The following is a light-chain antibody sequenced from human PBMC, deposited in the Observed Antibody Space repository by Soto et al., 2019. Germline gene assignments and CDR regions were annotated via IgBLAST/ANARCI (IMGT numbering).Light chain of an antibody. J-gene: IGLJ1*01. CDR3: NSYTSRSTGV. V-gene: IGLV2-14*01. CDR2: EVS. CDR1: SSDVGGYNY. Sequence: QSALTQPASVSGSPGQSITISCTGTSSDVGGYNYVSWYQQHPGKAPKLLIYEVSNRPSGVSNRFSGSKSGNTASLTISGLHAEDEADYYCNSYTSRSTGVFGTRTKLTVL.